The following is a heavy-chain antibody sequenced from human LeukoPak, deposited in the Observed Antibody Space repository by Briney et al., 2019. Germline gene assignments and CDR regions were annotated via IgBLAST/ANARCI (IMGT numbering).Heavy chain of an antibody. Sequence: SETLSLTCAVYGGSFSGYYWSWIRQPPGKGLEWIGEINHSGSTNYNPSLKSRVTISVDTSKNQFSLKLSSVTAADTAVYYCARDQIDYGYYYYYMDVWGKGTTVTVSS. V-gene: IGHV4-34*01. CDR3: ARDQIDYGYYYYYMDV. CDR1: GGSFSGYY. J-gene: IGHJ6*03. D-gene: IGHD4-17*01. CDR2: INHSGST.